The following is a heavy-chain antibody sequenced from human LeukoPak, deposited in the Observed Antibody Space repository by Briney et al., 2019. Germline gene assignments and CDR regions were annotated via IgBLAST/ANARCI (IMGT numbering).Heavy chain of an antibody. J-gene: IGHJ6*02. Sequence: SETLSLTCAVYGGSFSGYYWSWIRQPPGKGLEWIGEINHSGSTNYNPSLKSRVTISVDTSKNQFSLKLSSVTAADTAVYYCARATDVWGQGTTVTVSS. V-gene: IGHV4-34*01. CDR3: ARATDV. CDR2: INHSGST. CDR1: GGSFSGYY.